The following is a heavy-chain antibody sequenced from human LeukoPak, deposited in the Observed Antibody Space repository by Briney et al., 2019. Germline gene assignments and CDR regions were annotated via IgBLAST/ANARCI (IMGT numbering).Heavy chain of an antibody. CDR2: IYHSGST. D-gene: IGHD3-22*01. J-gene: IGHJ4*02. Sequence: KPSETLSLTCTVSGYSITSGYYWGWIRQPPGKGLEWIGSIYHSGSTYYNASLKSRVTISVDTSKNQFSLKLSSVTAADTAVYYCARGPDYYDSSGYYFDYWGQGTLVTVSS. CDR3: ARGPDYYDSSGYYFDY. V-gene: IGHV4-38-2*02. CDR1: GYSITSGYY.